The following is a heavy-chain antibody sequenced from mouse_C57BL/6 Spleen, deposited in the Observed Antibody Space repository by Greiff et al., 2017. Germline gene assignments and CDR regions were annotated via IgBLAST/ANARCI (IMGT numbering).Heavy chain of an antibody. CDR1: GYSITSGYY. CDR3: ARDDYYDYGYAMDY. CDR2: ISYDGSN. Sequence: EVQLQESGPGLVKPSQSLSLTCSVTGYSITSGYYWNWIRQFPGNKLEWMGYISYDGSNNYNPSLKNRISITRDTSKNQFFLKLNSVTTEDTATYYCARDDYYDYGYAMDYWGQGTSVTVSS. J-gene: IGHJ4*01. D-gene: IGHD2-4*01. V-gene: IGHV3-6*01.